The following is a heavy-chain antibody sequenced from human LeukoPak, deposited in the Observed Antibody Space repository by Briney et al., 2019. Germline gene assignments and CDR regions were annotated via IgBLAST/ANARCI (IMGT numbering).Heavy chain of an antibody. D-gene: IGHD1-26*01. J-gene: IGHJ4*02. CDR3: TRRVSPYYASTDDY. CDR2: ISPADSDT. CDR1: GYRFSNYW. V-gene: IGHV5-51*01. Sequence: GESLKISCKGSGYRFSNYWVAWVRQMPGKGLEWMGIISPADSDTRYSPSFRGQVTISADTSISTPYLQWSSLKASDTAVYYSTRRVSPYYASTDDYWGRGTLVTVSS.